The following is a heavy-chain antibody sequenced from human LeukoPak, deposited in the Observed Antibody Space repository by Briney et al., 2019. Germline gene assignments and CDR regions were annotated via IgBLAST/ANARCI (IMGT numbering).Heavy chain of an antibody. CDR2: IYPGDSDT. Sequence: GESLKISCKGSGYSFTSYWIGWVRQMPGKGLEWMGIIYPGDSDTRYSPSFQGQVTISADKSISTAYLQWSSLKASDTAMYYCARLHGSGWELPYYFDYWGQGTLVTVSS. J-gene: IGHJ4*02. CDR3: ARLHGSGWELPYYFDY. D-gene: IGHD1-26*01. V-gene: IGHV5-51*01. CDR1: GYSFTSYW.